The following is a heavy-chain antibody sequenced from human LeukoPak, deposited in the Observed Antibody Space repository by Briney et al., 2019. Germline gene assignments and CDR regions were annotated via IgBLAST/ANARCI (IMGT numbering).Heavy chain of an antibody. CDR1: GFTFSSYS. CDR3: ARGWSGYSGFDY. Sequence: PGGSLRLSCAASGFTFSSYSMNWVLQAPGKGLEWVSSISSSSSYIYYADSVKGRFTISRDNAKNSLYLQMNSLRAEDMAVYYCARGWSGYSGFDYWGQGTLVTVSS. CDR2: ISSSSSYI. V-gene: IGHV3-21*01. D-gene: IGHD3-3*01. J-gene: IGHJ4*02.